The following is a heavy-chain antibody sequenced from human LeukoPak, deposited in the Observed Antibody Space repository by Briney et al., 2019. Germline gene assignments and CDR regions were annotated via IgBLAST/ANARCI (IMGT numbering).Heavy chain of an antibody. D-gene: IGHD4-11*01. Sequence: GSLRLSCAASGFTFSSYGMHWVRQAPGKGLEWVAFIRYDGSNKYYADSVKGRFTISRDNSKNTLYLQMNSLRAEDTAVYYCALYSNYYYYGMDVWGQGTTVTVSS. CDR2: IRYDGSNK. CDR1: GFTFSSYG. CDR3: ALYSNYYYYGMDV. V-gene: IGHV3-30*02. J-gene: IGHJ6*02.